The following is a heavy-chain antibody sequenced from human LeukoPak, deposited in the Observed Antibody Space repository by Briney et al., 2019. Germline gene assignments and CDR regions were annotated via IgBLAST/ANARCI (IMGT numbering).Heavy chain of an antibody. Sequence: KSSETLSLACAVYGGSFSSYYWSWIRQSPGKGLEWIGEITHSRSTNYNPSLKSRVTISLDTSKSQFSLKLTSVTAADTAVYYCARVTRFTQFGELWFDSWGQGTLLTVSS. CDR3: ARVTRFTQFGELWFDS. J-gene: IGHJ5*01. V-gene: IGHV4-34*01. CDR1: GGSFSSYY. D-gene: IGHD3-10*01. CDR2: ITHSRST.